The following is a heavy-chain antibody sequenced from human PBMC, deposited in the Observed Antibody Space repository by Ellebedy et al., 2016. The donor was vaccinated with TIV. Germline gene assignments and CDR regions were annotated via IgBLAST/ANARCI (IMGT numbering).Heavy chain of an antibody. J-gene: IGHJ4*02. CDR3: ARGVLNSGYYSDY. D-gene: IGHD3-22*01. Sequence: GESLKISCAASGFSLSTYWMHWVRQVPGKGLEWVSRVSSDVTGPTYEDSVMGRFIISRDNAKSTVYLQMFSLRPEDTAVYYCARGVLNSGYYSDYWGRGTLVTVSS. V-gene: IGHV3-74*01. CDR1: GFSLSTYW. CDR2: VSSDVTGP.